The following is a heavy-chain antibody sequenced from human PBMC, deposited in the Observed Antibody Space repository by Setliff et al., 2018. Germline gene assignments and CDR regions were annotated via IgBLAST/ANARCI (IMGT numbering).Heavy chain of an antibody. D-gene: IGHD6-19*01. CDR2: ISAYNGNT. J-gene: IGHJ6*03. Sequence: ASVKVSCKASGYTFTSYGISWVRQAPGQGLEWMGWISAYNGNTNYAQKLQGRVTMTTDTSTSTAYMELRSLRSDDTAVYYCARGYSSGWSSPSAYYYYYYMDVWGKGTTVTVSS. CDR1: GYTFTSYG. V-gene: IGHV1-18*01. CDR3: ARGYSSGWSSPSAYYYYYYMDV.